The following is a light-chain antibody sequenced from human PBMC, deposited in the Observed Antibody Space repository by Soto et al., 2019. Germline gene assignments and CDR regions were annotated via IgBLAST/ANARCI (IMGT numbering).Light chain of an antibody. V-gene: IGKV1-9*01. Sequence: DIQLTQSPSFLSASVGGRVTITCRAGQGISSYLAWYQQKPGKAPKLLIYAASTLQSGVPLRFSGSGSGTEFTLTISSLQPEDFATYYCQQLNSYPTFGGGTKVEIK. CDR3: QQLNSYPT. J-gene: IGKJ4*01. CDR2: AAS. CDR1: QGISSY.